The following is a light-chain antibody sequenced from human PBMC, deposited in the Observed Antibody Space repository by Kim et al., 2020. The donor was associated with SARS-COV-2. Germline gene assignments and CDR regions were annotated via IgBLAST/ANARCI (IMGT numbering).Light chain of an antibody. CDR3: QAWDSSIYV. Sequence: VSPGQTASITCSGDKLGDKYASWYQQKPGQAPVVVIFRDNRRPSGIPERFSGTNSGNAATLTISGTQAMDEADYYCQAWDSSIYVFGTGTKVTVL. CDR1: KLGDKY. J-gene: IGLJ1*01. CDR2: RDN. V-gene: IGLV3-1*01.